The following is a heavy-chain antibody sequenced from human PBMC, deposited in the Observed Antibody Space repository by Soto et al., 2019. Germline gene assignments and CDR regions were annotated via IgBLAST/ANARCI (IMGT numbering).Heavy chain of an antibody. D-gene: IGHD2-21*01. V-gene: IGHV2-5*02. Sequence: QITLKESGPTLVKPTETLTLTCTFSGFSLSTRGVGVAWIRQPPGKALEWLALIYWDDDKRYSPSLKNRLTITNDTAKNQVVLTMTNMGPVDTATYYCVRDDGGDYGFDYWGKVTLVAVAS. CDR2: IYWDDDK. CDR1: GFSLSTRGVG. CDR3: VRDDGGDYGFDY. J-gene: IGHJ4*02.